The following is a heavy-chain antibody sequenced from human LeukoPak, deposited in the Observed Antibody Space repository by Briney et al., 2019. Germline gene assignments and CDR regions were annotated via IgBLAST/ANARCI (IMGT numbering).Heavy chain of an antibody. V-gene: IGHV4-38-2*02. J-gene: IGHJ4*02. CDR1: GYSISSGYY. CDR2: IYHSGST. Sequence: SETLSLTCAVSGYSISSGYYWGWIRQPPGKGLEWIGSIYHSGSTYYNPSLKSRVTISVDTSKNQFSLKLSSVTAADTAVYYCARDSRYGDYFYHFDYWGQGTLVTVSS. CDR3: ARDSRYGDYFYHFDY. D-gene: IGHD4-17*01.